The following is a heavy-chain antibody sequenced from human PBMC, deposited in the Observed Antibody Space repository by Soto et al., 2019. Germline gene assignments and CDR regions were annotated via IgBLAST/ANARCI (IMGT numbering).Heavy chain of an antibody. J-gene: IGHJ4*02. CDR2: ISISSNTI. Sequence: PGGSLRLSCAASGFTFSSYSMNWVRQAPGKGLEWVSYISISSNTIYYADSVKGRFTISRDNSKNTVYLQMNSLRAEDTAMYYYAKATWDYWGQGTLVTVSS. V-gene: IGHV3-48*01. CDR1: GFTFSSYS. CDR3: AKATWDY.